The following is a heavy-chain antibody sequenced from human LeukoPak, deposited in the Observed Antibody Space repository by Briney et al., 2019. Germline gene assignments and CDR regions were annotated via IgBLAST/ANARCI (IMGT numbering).Heavy chain of an antibody. V-gene: IGHV4-34*01. D-gene: IGHD1-26*01. Sequence: SETLSLTCAVYGGSFSGYYWSWIRQPPGEGLEWIGEINHSGSTNYNPSLKSRVTISVDTSKNQFSLKLSSVTAADTAVYYCARPLVGATGYYYMDVWGKGTTVTISS. J-gene: IGHJ6*03. CDR2: INHSGST. CDR1: GGSFSGYY. CDR3: ARPLVGATGYYYMDV.